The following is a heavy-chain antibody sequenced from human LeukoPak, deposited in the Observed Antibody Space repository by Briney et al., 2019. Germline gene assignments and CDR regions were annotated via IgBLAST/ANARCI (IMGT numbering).Heavy chain of an antibody. D-gene: IGHD6-13*01. CDR2: IFHTGST. CDR3: ARDHSSSSEDY. CDR1: GFTFRNYG. V-gene: IGHV4-38-2*02. J-gene: IGHJ4*02. Sequence: GSLRLSCAASGFTFRNYGIHWVRQAPGKGLEWIGSIFHTGSTYHNPSLKSRVTISVDTSKNQFSLKLNSVTAADTAVYYCARDHSSSSEDYWGQGTLVTVSS.